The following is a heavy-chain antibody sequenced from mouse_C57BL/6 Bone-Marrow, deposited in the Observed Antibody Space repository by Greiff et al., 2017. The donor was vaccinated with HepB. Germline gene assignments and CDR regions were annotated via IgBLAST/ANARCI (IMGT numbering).Heavy chain of an antibody. Sequence: VQLKESGPGLVKPSQSLSLTCSVTGYSITSGYYWNWIRQFPGNKLEWMGYISYDGSNNYNPSLKNRISITRDTSKNQFYLKLNSVTTEDTATYYCARERGYWGQGTTLTVAS. J-gene: IGHJ2*01. CDR1: GYSITSGYY. CDR2: ISYDGSN. CDR3: ARERGY. V-gene: IGHV3-6*01.